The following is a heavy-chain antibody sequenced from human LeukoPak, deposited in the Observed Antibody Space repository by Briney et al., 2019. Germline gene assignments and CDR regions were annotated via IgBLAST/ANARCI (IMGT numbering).Heavy chain of an antibody. Sequence: GRSLRLSCAASGFTFSSYGMHWARQAPGKGLEWVAVIWYDGSNKYYADSVKGRITISRDNSKNTLYLQMDSLRAEDTAVYYCAREIRSRRQLVPFDYWGQGTLVTVSS. J-gene: IGHJ4*02. CDR3: AREIRSRRQLVPFDY. D-gene: IGHD6-6*01. CDR2: IWYDGSNK. V-gene: IGHV3-33*01. CDR1: GFTFSSYG.